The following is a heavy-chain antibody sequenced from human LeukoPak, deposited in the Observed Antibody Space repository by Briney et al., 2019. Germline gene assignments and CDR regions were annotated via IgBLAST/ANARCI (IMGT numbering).Heavy chain of an antibody. J-gene: IGHJ6*04. CDR3: ARGTINPPADV. CDR1: GFTFSTYW. CDR2: VKYDGSEQ. Sequence: GGSLRLSCAASGFTFSTYWMSWVRQAPGRGLEWVANVKYDGSEQYYVDSVNGRFTLSRDNAKNSLYLQMNSLRAEDTAVYYCARGTINPPADVWGKGTTVTVSS. D-gene: IGHD2-2*01. V-gene: IGHV3-7*01.